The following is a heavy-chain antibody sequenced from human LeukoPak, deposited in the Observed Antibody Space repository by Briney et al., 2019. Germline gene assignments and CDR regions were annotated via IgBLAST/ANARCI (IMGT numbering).Heavy chain of an antibody. CDR3: ARDRYYGSGTYDY. J-gene: IGHJ4*02. CDR2: ISSSGSTI. CDR1: RFTLSSYS. Sequence: GGSLRLSCAASRFTLSSYSMNWVRQAPGKGLEWVSYISSSGSTIYYADFVKGRFTISRDNAKNSLYLQVNRLRAEDTAVYYCARDRYYGSGTYDYWGQGTLVTVSS. D-gene: IGHD3-10*01. V-gene: IGHV3-48*04.